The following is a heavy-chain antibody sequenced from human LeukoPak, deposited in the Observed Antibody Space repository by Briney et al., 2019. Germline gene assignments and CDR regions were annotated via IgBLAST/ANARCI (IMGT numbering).Heavy chain of an antibody. CDR2: INPNSGGT. D-gene: IGHD3-10*01. CDR3: ASSYYGSGRGAFDI. CDR1: GYTFTGYY. V-gene: IGHV1-2*02. Sequence: ASVKVSCKASGYTFTGYYMHWVRQAPGQGLEWMGWINPNSGGTNYAQKFQGRVTMTRDTSISTAYMELSSLRSEDTAVYYCASSYYGSGRGAFDIWGQGTMVTVSS. J-gene: IGHJ3*02.